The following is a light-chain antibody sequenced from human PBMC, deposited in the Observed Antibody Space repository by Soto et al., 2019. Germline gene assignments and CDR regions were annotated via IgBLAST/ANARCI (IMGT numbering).Light chain of an antibody. V-gene: IGKV3-15*01. CDR2: GAS. Sequence: EIGMTQSPATLSASPGEKSTLSCSSSQSVSSNLAWYQQKPGQAPRLLFYGASTKSTVIPARVSGSGSGTDVTLTISSQQTEDFAVYYYQQYNNWHLTVGCGTKVAI. CDR1: QSVSSN. J-gene: IGKJ3*01. CDR3: QQYNNWHLT.